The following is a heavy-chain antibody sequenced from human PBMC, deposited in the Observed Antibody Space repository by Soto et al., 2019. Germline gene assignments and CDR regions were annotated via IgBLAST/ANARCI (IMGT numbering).Heavy chain of an antibody. Sequence: PGGSLRLACEDSGFTFSSHNMNWVRQAPGKGLEWVAVISFDGTDKYYVDSVKGRFTISRDNSKNTLDLQMNSLTSEDTAVYYCAKDRRSSAYYVYYGMDVWGQGTTVTVSS. CDR2: ISFDGTDK. CDR1: GFTFSSHN. CDR3: AKDRRSSAYYVYYGMDV. J-gene: IGHJ6*02. D-gene: IGHD3-22*01. V-gene: IGHV3-30*18.